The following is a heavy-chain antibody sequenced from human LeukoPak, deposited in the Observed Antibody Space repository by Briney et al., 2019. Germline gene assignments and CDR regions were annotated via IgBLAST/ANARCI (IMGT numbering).Heavy chain of an antibody. CDR3: ARAYQGWWLDP. V-gene: IGHV4-61*02. CDR1: GGSISSDSYY. J-gene: IGHJ5*02. Sequence: PSETLSLTXTVSGGSISSDSYYWTWIRQPAGKGVEWIGRIYSSGSTSYNPSLKSRVSISVDASRNQFSLKLSSVTAADTAIYFCARAYQGWWLDPWGQGTLVTVSS. D-gene: IGHD2-15*01. CDR2: IYSSGST.